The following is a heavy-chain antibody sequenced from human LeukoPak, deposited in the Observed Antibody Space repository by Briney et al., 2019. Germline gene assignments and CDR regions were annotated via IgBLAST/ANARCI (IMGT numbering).Heavy chain of an antibody. CDR2: IHYSGST. CDR3: ERDAVSYYFDY. J-gene: IGHJ4*02. V-gene: IGHV4-59*01. D-gene: IGHD3-22*01. Sequence: SETLSLTCTVSGGPLNSYYWSWIRQPPGKGLEWIGYIHYSGSTNYNPSLKGRVTMSVDTSKNQFSLNLSSVTAADSAVYYCERDAVSYYFDYWGQGTLVTVSS. CDR1: GGPLNSYY.